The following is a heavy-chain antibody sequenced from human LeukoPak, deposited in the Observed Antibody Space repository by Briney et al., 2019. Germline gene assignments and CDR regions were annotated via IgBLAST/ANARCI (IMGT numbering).Heavy chain of an antibody. V-gene: IGHV3-21*01. J-gene: IGHJ4*02. CDR3: ARGPSSGYPYYFDY. D-gene: IGHD3-22*01. CDR2: ISSSSSYI. CDR1: GFTFSSYS. Sequence: GGSLRLSCAASGFTFSSYSMNWVRQAPGKGLEWVSSISSSSSYIYHADSVKGRFTISRDNAKNSLYLQMNSLRAEDTAVYYCARGPSSGYPYYFDYWGQGTLVTVSS.